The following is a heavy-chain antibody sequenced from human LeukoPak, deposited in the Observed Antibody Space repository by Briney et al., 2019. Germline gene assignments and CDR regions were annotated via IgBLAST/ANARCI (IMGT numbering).Heavy chain of an antibody. CDR3: ARPTVTTPSYFGY. V-gene: IGHV1-8*01. J-gene: IGHJ4*02. CDR2: MNPNSGNT. CDR1: GYTFTSYD. D-gene: IGHD4-17*01. Sequence: ASVTVSCKASGYTFTSYDINWVRQATGQGLEWMGWMNPNSGNTGYAQKFQGRVTMIRNTSISTAYMELSSLRSEDTAVYYCARPTVTTPSYFGYWGQGTLVTVSS.